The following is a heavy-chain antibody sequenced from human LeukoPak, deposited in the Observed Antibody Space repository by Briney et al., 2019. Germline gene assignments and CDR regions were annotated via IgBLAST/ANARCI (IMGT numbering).Heavy chain of an antibody. V-gene: IGHV4-59*08. J-gene: IGHJ6*03. CDR1: GGSISSYY. CDR3: ARTPPIEPYYYVDV. Sequence: SETLSLTCTVSGGSISSYYWNWIRQTPGKGLEWIVHISYSGSTNYNPSLKSRLTISVDTSKNQFSLKLSSVTAADTAIYYCARTPPIEPYYYVDVWGTGTTVTVSS. D-gene: IGHD2-15*01. CDR2: ISYSGST.